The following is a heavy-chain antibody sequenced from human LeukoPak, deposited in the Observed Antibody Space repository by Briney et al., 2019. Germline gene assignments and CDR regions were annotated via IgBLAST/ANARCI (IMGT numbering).Heavy chain of an antibody. CDR2: IKPSSGNT. D-gene: IGHD3-10*01. V-gene: IGHV1-46*01. Sequence: GASVKVSCKASGYTFTRYYIHWVRQAPGQGLEWMGIIKPSSGNTNYAQKFQGRVTMTRDTSTSTVYMELSSLRSEDTDFYYCARDLAYYYGSGNFYSRDYWGQGTLITVSS. CDR1: GYTFTRYY. J-gene: IGHJ4*02. CDR3: ARDLAYYYGSGNFYSRDY.